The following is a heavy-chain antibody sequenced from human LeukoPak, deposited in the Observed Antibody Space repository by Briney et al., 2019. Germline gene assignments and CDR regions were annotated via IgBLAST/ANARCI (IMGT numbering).Heavy chain of an antibody. J-gene: IGHJ4*02. CDR2: VSNIGGST. Sequence: GRSLRLSCSASGFTFSSYAMHWVRQAPGKGLEYVSAVSNIGGSTFYADSVKGRFTISRDNSKNTLYLQMSSLRTEDTAVYYCVKSSSGNYIKRPCFDYWGQGTLVTVSS. V-gene: IGHV3-64D*06. CDR1: GFTFSSYA. D-gene: IGHD1-26*01. CDR3: VKSSSGNYIKRPCFDY.